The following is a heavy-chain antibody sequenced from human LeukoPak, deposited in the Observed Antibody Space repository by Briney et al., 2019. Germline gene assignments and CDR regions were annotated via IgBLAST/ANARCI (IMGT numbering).Heavy chain of an antibody. CDR3: ARRGGDWNHYFDY. CDR2: IYYSGST. Sequence: SETLSLTCTVSGGSISSYYWSWIRQPPGKGLGWIGYIYYSGSTNYNPSLKSRVTISVDTSKNQFSLKLSSVTAADTAVYYCARRGGDWNHYFDYWGQGTLVTVSS. CDR1: GGSISSYY. J-gene: IGHJ4*02. V-gene: IGHV4-59*01. D-gene: IGHD1-1*01.